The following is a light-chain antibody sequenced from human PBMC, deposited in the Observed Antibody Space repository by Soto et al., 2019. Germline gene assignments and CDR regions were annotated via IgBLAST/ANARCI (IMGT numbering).Light chain of an antibody. J-gene: IGLJ1*01. CDR1: SSNIGAGYD. CDR2: GNS. Sequence: QSVLTQPPSVSGAPGQRVTISCTGSSSNIGAGYDVHWYQQLPGTAPKLLIYGNSNRPSGVPDRFSGSKSGTSASLAITGLQADDEADYYCQSYDSGLTLRVFGTGTKLTVL. V-gene: IGLV1-40*01. CDR3: QSYDSGLTLRV.